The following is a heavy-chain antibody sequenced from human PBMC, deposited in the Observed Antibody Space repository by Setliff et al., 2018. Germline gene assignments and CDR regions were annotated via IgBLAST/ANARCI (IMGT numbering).Heavy chain of an antibody. V-gene: IGHV1-24*01. J-gene: IGHJ3*02. Sequence: GASVKVSCKVSGYTLTELSRHWVRQAPGKGLEWMGGFDPGDGETIYAQKFQGRVTMTEDTSTDTAYMELSSLRSEDTAVYYCATTHYDSSGYYYLERSTFDIWGQGTMVTVSS. D-gene: IGHD3-22*01. CDR1: GYTLTELS. CDR3: ATTHYDSSGYYYLERSTFDI. CDR2: FDPGDGET.